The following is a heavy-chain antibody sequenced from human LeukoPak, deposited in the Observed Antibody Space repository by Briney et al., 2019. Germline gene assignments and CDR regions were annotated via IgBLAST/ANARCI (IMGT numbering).Heavy chain of an antibody. Sequence: PGGSLRLSCAASGFTFSSYSMNWVRQAPGKGLEWVSSISSSSSYIYYADSVKGRFTISRDNAKNSLYLQMNSLRAEDTAVYYCARGAVAGSKLYYFDYWGQGTLVTVSS. J-gene: IGHJ4*02. D-gene: IGHD6-19*01. CDR2: ISSSSSYI. CDR3: ARGAVAGSKLYYFDY. CDR1: GFTFSSYS. V-gene: IGHV3-21*01.